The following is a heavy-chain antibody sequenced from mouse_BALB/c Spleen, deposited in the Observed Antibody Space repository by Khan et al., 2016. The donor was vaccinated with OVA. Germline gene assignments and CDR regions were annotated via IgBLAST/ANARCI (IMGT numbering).Heavy chain of an antibody. Sequence: QVQLKQSGAELVKPGASVKLSCKASGYTFTSYYMYWVKQRPGQGLEWIGEINPSDGDTNFNEKFKSKATLTVDKYSSTVYMQLSSLTSEDSAVYYWTRSGYGTFAYWGQGTLVTVSA. J-gene: IGHJ3*01. V-gene: IGHV1S81*02. CDR2: INPSDGDT. CDR1: GYTFTSYY. D-gene: IGHD2-1*01. CDR3: TRSGYGTFAY.